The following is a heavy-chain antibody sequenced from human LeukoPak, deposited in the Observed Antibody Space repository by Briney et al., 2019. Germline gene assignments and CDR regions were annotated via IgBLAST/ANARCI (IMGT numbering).Heavy chain of an antibody. V-gene: IGHV1-69*05. CDR3: ARDRPYDYYGSGSYYQPFDY. CDR2: IIPIFGTA. Sequence: GASVKVSCKASGGTFSSYAISWVRQAPGQGLEWMGGIIPIFGTANYAQKFQGRVTITTDESASTAYMELSSLRSEDTAVYYCARDRPYDYYGSGSYYQPFDYWGQGTLVTVSS. D-gene: IGHD3-10*01. CDR1: GGTFSSYA. J-gene: IGHJ4*02.